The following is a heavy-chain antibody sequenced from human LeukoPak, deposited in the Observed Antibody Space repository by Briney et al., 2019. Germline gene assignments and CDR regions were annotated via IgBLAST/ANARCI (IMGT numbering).Heavy chain of an antibody. V-gene: IGHV3-21*01. CDR2: ITATSSST. Sequence: GGSLRLSCAASGFTFSNYGMSWVRQAPGKGLEWVSAITATSSSTHDADSVQGRFTISRDNAKNSLYLQMNGLRAEDTAVYYCARDKLMGDSYFVYWGQGTLVTVSS. J-gene: IGHJ4*02. D-gene: IGHD2-21*02. CDR3: ARDKLMGDSYFVY. CDR1: GFTFSNYG.